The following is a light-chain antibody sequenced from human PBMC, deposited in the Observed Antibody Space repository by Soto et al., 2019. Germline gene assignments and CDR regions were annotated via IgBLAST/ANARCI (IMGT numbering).Light chain of an antibody. CDR3: SSHTSSSTWV. CDR2: DVS. V-gene: IGLV2-14*01. J-gene: IGLJ2*01. CDR1: SSDGGGYNY. Sequence: QSVLTQPASVSGSPGQSITISCTGTSSDGGGYNYVSWYQQHPGKAPKLMIYDVSNRPSGVSNRFSGSKSGNTASLTISGLQAEDEADYYCSSHTSSSTWVFGGGTKLTVL.